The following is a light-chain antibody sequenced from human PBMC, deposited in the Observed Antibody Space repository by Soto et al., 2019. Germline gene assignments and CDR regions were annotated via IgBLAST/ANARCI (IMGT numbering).Light chain of an antibody. CDR2: HAS. CDR1: QSVSSN. Sequence: EIVMMQSPATLSVSPGERATLSCRASQSVSSNLAWYQQKPGQAPRLLIYHASTRATGIPARFSGSGSGTEFTLTISGLLSEDFAVYYCQQYDNWRGTFGQGTKVDIK. CDR3: QQYDNWRGT. J-gene: IGKJ1*01. V-gene: IGKV3-15*01.